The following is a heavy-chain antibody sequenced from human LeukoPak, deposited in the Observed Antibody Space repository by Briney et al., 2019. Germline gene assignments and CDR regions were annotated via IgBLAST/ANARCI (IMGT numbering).Heavy chain of an antibody. J-gene: IGHJ5*02. D-gene: IGHD3-3*01. CDR3: ARTIFEVPNPYFDP. CDR1: GGSFSGYY. CDR2: IYNSGST. V-gene: IGHV4-34*09. Sequence: PSETLSLTCAVYGGSFSGYYWSWIRQPPGKGLEWIGFIYNSGSTYYNPSLKSRLTISIDRSKNQFSLNLTSVNAADTAIYYCARTIFEVPNPYFDPWGQGTLVTVSS.